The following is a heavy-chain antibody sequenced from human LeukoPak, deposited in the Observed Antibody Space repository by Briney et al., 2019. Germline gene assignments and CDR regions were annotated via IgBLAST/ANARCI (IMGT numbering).Heavy chain of an antibody. Sequence: PGGSLRLSCAASGFTFSVAAMTWVRQAPRKGLERVSLIGASGESTYYADSVKGRFTTSRDNSKNTLSLQMNSLRVEDTAMYFCAKDIQLSTWGLGTMVTVSS. J-gene: IGHJ3*01. V-gene: IGHV3-23*01. CDR3: AKDIQLST. CDR2: IGASGEST. D-gene: IGHD5-24*01. CDR1: GFTFSVAA.